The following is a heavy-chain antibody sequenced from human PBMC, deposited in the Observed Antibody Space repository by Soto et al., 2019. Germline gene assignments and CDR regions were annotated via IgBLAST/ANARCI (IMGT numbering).Heavy chain of an antibody. V-gene: IGHV3-15*01. CDR1: GFTFSNAW. J-gene: IGHJ4*02. Sequence: EVQLVESGGGLVKPGGSLRLSCAGSGFTFSNAWMSWVRRAPGKGLKWVGRIKSDAYGGAIDYAAPVQGRFTISRDDSNNTLFLRMNNLRPQDTAVYSCTTTKGRLEPPTNDFWGQGTRVIVSS. D-gene: IGHD2-8*01. CDR3: TTTKGRLEPPTNDF. CDR2: IKSDAYGGAI.